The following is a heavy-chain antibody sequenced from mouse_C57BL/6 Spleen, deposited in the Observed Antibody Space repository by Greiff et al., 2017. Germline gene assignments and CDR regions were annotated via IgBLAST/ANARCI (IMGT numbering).Heavy chain of an antibody. Sequence: EVQGVESGGGLVKPGGSLKLSCAASGFTFSDYGMHWVRQAPEKGLEWVAYISSGSSTIYYADTVKGRFTISRDNAKNTLFLQMTSLRSEDTAMYYCATTTVVALYYYAMDYWGQGTSVTVSS. CDR1: GFTFSDYG. D-gene: IGHD1-1*01. J-gene: IGHJ4*01. CDR3: ATTTVVALYYYAMDY. V-gene: IGHV5-17*01. CDR2: ISSGSSTI.